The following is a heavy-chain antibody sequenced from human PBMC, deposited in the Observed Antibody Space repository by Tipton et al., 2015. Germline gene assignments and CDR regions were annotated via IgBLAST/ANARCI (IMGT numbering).Heavy chain of an antibody. CDR1: GGSISSTTHY. J-gene: IGHJ4*02. CDR2: ISDSGIST. D-gene: IGHD4/OR15-4a*01. V-gene: IGHV3-23*01. CDR3: AKDLAMVTTSVWDF. Sequence: LSLTCTVSGGSISSTTHYWGWIRQPPGKGLEWVSSISDSGISTYYADSVKGRFIISRDNSKNTLFLQMNTLRAEDTAIYYCAKDLAMVTTSVWDFWGQGTLVTVSS.